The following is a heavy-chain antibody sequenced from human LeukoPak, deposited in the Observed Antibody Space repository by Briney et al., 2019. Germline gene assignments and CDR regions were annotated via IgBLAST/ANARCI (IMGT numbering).Heavy chain of an antibody. J-gene: IGHJ5*02. CDR2: IYRGRT. CDR3: AGEGEYGQSYS. CDR1: GDSISYESYY. Sequence: ASETLSLTCAVSGDSISYESYYWNWIRQAPGNGPEWIVNIYRGRTRLNPSYTSRVAISVDMSKSQVSLSLTSVTAADPAIYYCAGEGEYGQSYSWGQGVLVVVSA. D-gene: IGHD4-17*01. V-gene: IGHV4-30-2*01.